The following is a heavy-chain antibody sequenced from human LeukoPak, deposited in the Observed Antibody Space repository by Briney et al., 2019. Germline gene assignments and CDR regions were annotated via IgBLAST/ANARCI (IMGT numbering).Heavy chain of an antibody. Sequence: GGSLRLSCAASGFTFSSYAMSWVRQAPGKGLEWVSAISGSGGSTYYADSVKGRFTISRDNSKNTLYLQMNSLRAEDTAVYYCAKNDGLRFLEWLTEGLFCYFDYWGQGTLVTVSS. D-gene: IGHD3-3*01. CDR2: ISGSGGST. J-gene: IGHJ4*02. CDR3: AKNDGLRFLEWLTEGLFCYFDY. V-gene: IGHV3-23*01. CDR1: GFTFSSYA.